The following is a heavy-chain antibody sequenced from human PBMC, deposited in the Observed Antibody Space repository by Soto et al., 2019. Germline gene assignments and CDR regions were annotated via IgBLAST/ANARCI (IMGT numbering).Heavy chain of an antibody. CDR2: ISGSGGST. J-gene: IGHJ5*02. CDR3: AKDPAVDWLLLLDWFDP. CDR1: GFTFSSYA. V-gene: IGHV3-23*01. D-gene: IGHD3-9*01. Sequence: GGSLRLSCAASGFTFSSYAMSWVRQAPGKGLEWVSAISGSGGSTYYADSVKGRFTISRDNSKNTLYLQMNSLRAEDTAVYYCAKDPAVDWLLLLDWFDPWGQGTLVTVSS.